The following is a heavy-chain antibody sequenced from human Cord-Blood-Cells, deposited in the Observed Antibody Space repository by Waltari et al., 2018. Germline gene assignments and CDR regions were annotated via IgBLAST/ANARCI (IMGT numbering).Heavy chain of an antibody. D-gene: IGHD3-22*01. CDR1: GGSFSDYY. CDR3: ARRPYYYDSSGYLLVDY. Sequence: QVQLQQWGAGLLKPSETLSLTCAVSGGSFSDYYWSWIRQPPGKGLEWIGEINHSGSTNYNPSLKSRVTISVDTSKNQFSLKLSSVTAADTAVYYCARRPYYYDSSGYLLVDYWGQGTLVTVSS. J-gene: IGHJ4*02. V-gene: IGHV4-34*01. CDR2: INHSGST.